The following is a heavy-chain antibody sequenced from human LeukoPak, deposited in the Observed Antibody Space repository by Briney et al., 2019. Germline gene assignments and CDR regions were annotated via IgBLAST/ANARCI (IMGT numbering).Heavy chain of an antibody. V-gene: IGHV4-39*07. J-gene: IGHJ5*02. Sequence: PSETLSLTCTVSGGSISSSSYYWGWIRQPPGKGLEWIGSIYYSGSTYYNPSLKSRVTISVDTSKNQFSLKLSSVTAADTAVYYCARRGSSGYFFDPWGQGTLVTVSS. CDR1: GGSISSSSYY. D-gene: IGHD3-22*01. CDR2: IYYSGST. CDR3: ARRGSSGYFFDP.